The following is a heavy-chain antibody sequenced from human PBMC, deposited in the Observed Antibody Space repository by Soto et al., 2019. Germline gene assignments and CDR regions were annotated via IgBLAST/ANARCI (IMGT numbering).Heavy chain of an antibody. CDR3: AREGPPIDSGCQNSGAFDI. J-gene: IGHJ3*02. V-gene: IGHV3-23*01. D-gene: IGHD5-12*01. Sequence: PWGSLRLSCAASGCTFSSYAMMWVRQAPGKGLEWVSVITASGDRIEYADSVKGRFTISRDNSKDTLYLDLNSLRAEDTAVYYCAREGPPIDSGCQNSGAFDIWGQGTMVTVSS. CDR1: GCTFSSYA. CDR2: ITASGDRI.